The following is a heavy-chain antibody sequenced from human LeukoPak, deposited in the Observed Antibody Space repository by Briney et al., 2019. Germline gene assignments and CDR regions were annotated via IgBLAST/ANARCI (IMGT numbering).Heavy chain of an antibody. CDR3: AKKMASNSPLFDS. CDR2: ISYSGGST. Sequence: GGSLGLSCAASGFTFSSYAMSWVRQAPGKGLEWVSAISYSGGSTYYADSVKGRFTISGDNSKNMLYLQMNNLRAEDTAVYYCAKKMASNSPLFDSWGQGTLVTVSS. J-gene: IGHJ4*02. CDR1: GFTFSSYA. V-gene: IGHV3-23*01. D-gene: IGHD5-24*01.